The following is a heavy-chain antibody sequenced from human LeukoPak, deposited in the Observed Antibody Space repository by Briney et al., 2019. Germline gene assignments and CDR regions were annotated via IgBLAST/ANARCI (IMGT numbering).Heavy chain of an antibody. D-gene: IGHD6-13*01. CDR3: ARPEGYSSSWYDY. Sequence: SETLSLTCTVSGGSISSYYWSWIRQPPGKGLEWIGEINHSGSTNYNPSLKSRVTISVDTSKNQFSLKLSSVTAADTAVYYCARPEGYSSSWYDYWGQGTLVTVSS. V-gene: IGHV4-34*01. J-gene: IGHJ4*02. CDR2: INHSGST. CDR1: GGSISSYY.